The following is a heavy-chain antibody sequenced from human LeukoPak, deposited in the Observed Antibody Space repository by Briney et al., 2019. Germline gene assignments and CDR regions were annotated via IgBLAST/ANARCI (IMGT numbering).Heavy chain of an antibody. CDR1: GFTFSDYY. J-gene: IGHJ4*02. D-gene: IGHD5-24*01. V-gene: IGHV3-23*01. CDR2: ISAGGGST. Sequence: GGSLRLSCAASGFTFSDYYMSWIRQAPGKGLEWVSAISAGGGSTYCADSVKGRFTISRDSSENTLYLQMNSLRAEDTAVYYCAKGRRDGYNYDYWGQGTPVTVSS. CDR3: AKGRRDGYNYDY.